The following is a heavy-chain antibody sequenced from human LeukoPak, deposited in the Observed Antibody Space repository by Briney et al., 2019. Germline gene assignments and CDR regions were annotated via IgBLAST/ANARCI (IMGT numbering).Heavy chain of an antibody. V-gene: IGHV3-74*01. J-gene: IGHJ4*02. D-gene: IGHD2/OR15-2a*01. CDR2: INSDGSWT. Sequence: GGSLRLSCAASGNYWMHWVRQAPGKGLVWVSHINSDGSWTSYADSVKGRFTISKDNAKNTVYLQMDNLRAEDTAVHYCVSFYEAYWGRGTLVTVSS. CDR1: GNYW. CDR3: VSFYEAY.